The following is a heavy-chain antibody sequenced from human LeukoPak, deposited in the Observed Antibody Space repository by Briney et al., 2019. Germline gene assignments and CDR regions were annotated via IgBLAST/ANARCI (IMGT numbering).Heavy chain of an antibody. J-gene: IGHJ6*03. CDR2: ISGSGGST. D-gene: IGHD1-14*01. Sequence: GGSLRLSCTASGFTFGDYAMSWFRQAPGKGLEWVSAISGSGGSTYYADSVKGRFTISRDNSKNTLYLQMNSLRAEDTAVYYCAKGDEFYGTYYYYMDVWGKGTTVTVSS. CDR1: GFTFGDYA. CDR3: AKGDEFYGTYYYYMDV. V-gene: IGHV3-23*01.